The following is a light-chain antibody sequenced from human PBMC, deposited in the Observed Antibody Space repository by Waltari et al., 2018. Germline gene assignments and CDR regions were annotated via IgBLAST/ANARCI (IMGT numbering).Light chain of an antibody. CDR2: DAS. Sequence: EIVLTQSPATLSLSPGERATLSCRASQSVSNYLAWYQQKPGRAPRPLIYDASTRATGPTARFSGSGSGTDFTLTISSLEPEDFAFYYCQQRGNGLTFGGGTNVEIK. J-gene: IGKJ4*01. CDR3: QQRGNGLT. CDR1: QSVSNY. V-gene: IGKV3-11*01.